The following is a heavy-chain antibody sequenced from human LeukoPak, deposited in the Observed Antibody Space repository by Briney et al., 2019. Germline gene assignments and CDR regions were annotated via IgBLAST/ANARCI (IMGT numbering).Heavy chain of an antibody. Sequence: SETLSLTCTVSGASISSTSHYWGWIRQPPGKGPEWIGSIYYSGTTYYNPSLKSRITISVGTSKDQFSLRLTSVTAADTAVYYCARGPSIRYYDGSGYYYFDYWGQGTLVTAST. V-gene: IGHV4-39*01. D-gene: IGHD3-22*01. CDR1: GASISSTSHY. CDR3: ARGPSIRYYDGSGYYYFDY. J-gene: IGHJ4*02. CDR2: IYYSGTT.